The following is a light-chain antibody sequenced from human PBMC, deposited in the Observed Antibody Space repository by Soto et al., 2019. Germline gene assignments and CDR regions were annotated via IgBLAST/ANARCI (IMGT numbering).Light chain of an antibody. CDR2: FGS. V-gene: IGKV2-28*01. J-gene: IGKJ2*01. Sequence: DIVMTQSPLSLPVTPGEPASISCRSSQSLLHSNGYNYLDWYLQKPGQSPQLLIYFGSNRASGVPVRFRGSGSGTDFTLKISRVEAEDVGVYYCMQALLTPLFGQGTKLEIK. CDR3: MQALLTPL. CDR1: QSLLHSNGYNY.